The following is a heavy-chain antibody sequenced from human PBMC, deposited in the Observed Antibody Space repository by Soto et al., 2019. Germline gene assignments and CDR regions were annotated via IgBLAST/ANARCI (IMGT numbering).Heavy chain of an antibody. CDR1: GYTFTSYA. J-gene: IGHJ3*02. CDR3: ARGQYCGGDCSLFFDI. V-gene: IGHV1-3*01. Sequence: GASVKVSCKASGYTFTSYAMHWVRQAPGQRLEWMGWINAGNGNTKYSQKFQGRVTITRDTSASTAYMELSSLRSEDTAVYYCARGQYCGGDCSLFFDIWGQGKMVTVSS. CDR2: INAGNGNT. D-gene: IGHD2-21*02.